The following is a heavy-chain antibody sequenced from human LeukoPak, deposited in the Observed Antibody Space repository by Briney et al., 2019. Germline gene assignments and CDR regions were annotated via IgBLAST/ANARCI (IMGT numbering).Heavy chain of an antibody. V-gene: IGHV3-7*01. CDR3: ARDPFEH. J-gene: IGHJ1*01. Sequence: GGSLRLSCEASGFTLSNRWMTWVRQAPGKGLEWVATITQGGSEKFYVDSVKGRFTISGDNAKNSLYLQMNSQRAEDTAVYYCARDPFEHWGQGTLVTVSS. CDR2: ITQGGSEK. CDR1: GFTLSNRW.